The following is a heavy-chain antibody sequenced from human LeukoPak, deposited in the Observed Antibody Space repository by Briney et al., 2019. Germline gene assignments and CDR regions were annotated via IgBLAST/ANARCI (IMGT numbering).Heavy chain of an antibody. CDR2: ISSSSSYI. CDR1: GFTFSSYS. CDR3: AKVYSSSFPYYYYYMDV. V-gene: IGHV3-21*04. D-gene: IGHD6-6*01. Sequence: GGSLRLSCAASGFTFSSYSMNWVRQAPGKGLEWVSSISSSSSYIYYADSVKGRFTISRDNSKNTLYLQMNSLRAEDTAVYYCAKVYSSSFPYYYYYMDVWGKGTTVTVSS. J-gene: IGHJ6*03.